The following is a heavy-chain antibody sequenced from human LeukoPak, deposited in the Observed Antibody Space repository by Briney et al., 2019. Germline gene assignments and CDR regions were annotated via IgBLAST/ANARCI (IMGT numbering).Heavy chain of an antibody. CDR1: GGTFTCYY. CDR3: ARDIAVAGTGDSDADY. Sequence: GASVKVSCKASGGTFTCYYMHWVRQAPGQGLEWMGWINPNSGGTNYAQKFQGRVTMTRDTSISTAYMELSRLRSDDTAVYYCARDIAVAGTGDSDADYWGQGTLVTVSS. CDR2: INPNSGGT. J-gene: IGHJ4*02. V-gene: IGHV1-2*02. D-gene: IGHD6-19*01.